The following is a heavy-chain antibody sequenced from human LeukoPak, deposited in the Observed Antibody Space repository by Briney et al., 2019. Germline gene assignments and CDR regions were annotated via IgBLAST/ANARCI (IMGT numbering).Heavy chain of an antibody. CDR2: INDSGRA. CDR3: ARAVPTDYYMDV. D-gene: IGHD6-6*01. CDR1: GGSFSGYY. J-gene: IGHJ6*03. V-gene: IGHV4-34*01. Sequence: SDTLSLTCAGYGGSFSGYYWSWIRQPPGKGREWVGEINDSGRANYNPSLKSQVTIPVDTSKNQFTLKLSSVPAAGTAVFYRARAVPTDYYMDVWGKGPTVTVPS.